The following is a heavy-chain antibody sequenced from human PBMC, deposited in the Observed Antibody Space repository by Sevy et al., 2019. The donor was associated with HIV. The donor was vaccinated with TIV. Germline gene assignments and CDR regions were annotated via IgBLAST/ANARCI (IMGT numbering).Heavy chain of an antibody. Sequence: SETLSLTCSVSGDSINNYYWSWIRQPPGKGLEWIGYTSYSGTTNYSPLLKSRVDISVDTSMHHFSLKINSVTAADTAVYYCARLRWDVVDAPGATPGCYFDSGGQGILVTVSS. J-gene: IGHJ4*02. D-gene: IGHD2-2*02. V-gene: IGHV4-59*12. CDR1: GDSINNYY. CDR2: TSYSGTT. CDR3: ARLRWDVVDAPGATPGCYFDS.